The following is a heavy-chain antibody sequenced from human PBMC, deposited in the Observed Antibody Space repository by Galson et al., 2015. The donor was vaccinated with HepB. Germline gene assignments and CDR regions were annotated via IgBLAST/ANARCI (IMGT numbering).Heavy chain of an antibody. J-gene: IGHJ5*02. CDR1: GYTFTSHY. V-gene: IGHV1-46*04. CDR2: INPSGGST. D-gene: IGHD3-10*01. CDR3: AREGEVRGVHNWFDP. Sequence: SVKVSCKASGYTFTSHYMHWVRQAPGQGLEWMGIINPSGGSTSYAQKLQGRVTMTRDTSTSTVYMELSSLRSEDTAVYYCAREGEVRGVHNWFDPWGQGTLVTVSS.